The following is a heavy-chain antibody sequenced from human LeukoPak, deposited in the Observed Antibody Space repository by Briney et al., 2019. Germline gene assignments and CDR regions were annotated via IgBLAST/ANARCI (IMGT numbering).Heavy chain of an antibody. D-gene: IGHD6-13*01. CDR1: GGSISSYY. CDR3: ARDTAAAGTRTHFDY. Sequence: SETLSLTCTVSGGSISSYYWSWIRQPAGKGLEWIGRIYTSGSTNYNPSLKSRVTMSVDTSKNQFSLKLSSVTAADTAVYYCARDTAAAGTRTHFDYWGQGTLVTVSS. CDR2: IYTSGST. J-gene: IGHJ4*02. V-gene: IGHV4-4*07.